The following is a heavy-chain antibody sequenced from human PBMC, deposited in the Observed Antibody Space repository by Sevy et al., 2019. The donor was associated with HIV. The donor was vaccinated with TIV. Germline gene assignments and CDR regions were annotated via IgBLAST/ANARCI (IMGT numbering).Heavy chain of an antibody. V-gene: IGHV1-69*13. CDR3: VGGPNGSYLLYYFDN. D-gene: IGHD3-10*01. CDR2: IIPMFGTA. Sequence: ASVKVSCKASGGTFSSYAISWVRQAPGQGLEWLGGIIPMFGTANYAQKFQGRVIITADESTSTVYMELSSLKSGDTAVYYWVGGPNGSYLLYYFDNWGQGTLVTVSS. CDR1: GGTFSSYA. J-gene: IGHJ4*02.